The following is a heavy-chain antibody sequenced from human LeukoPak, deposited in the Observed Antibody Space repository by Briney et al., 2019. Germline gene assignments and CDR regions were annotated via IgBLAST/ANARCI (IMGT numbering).Heavy chain of an antibody. V-gene: IGHV4-59*01. D-gene: IGHD3-3*01. CDR2: IYYSGST. CDR3: ARVREWLLSDYMDV. Sequence: PSETLSLTCTVSGGSISSYYWSWIRQPPGKGLEWIGYIYYSGSTNYNPSLKSRVTISVDTSKNQFSLKLSSVTAADTAVYYCARVREWLLSDYMDVWGKGTTVTVSS. J-gene: IGHJ6*03. CDR1: GGSISSYY.